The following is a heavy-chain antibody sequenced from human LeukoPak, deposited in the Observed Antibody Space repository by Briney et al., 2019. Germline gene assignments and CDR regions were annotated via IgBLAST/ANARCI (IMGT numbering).Heavy chain of an antibody. CDR1: GFSFSSSA. Sequence: GGSLRLSCAASGFSFSSSAMTWVRQAPGKGLEWVSGISGSGGSTYDADSVKGRFTISRDNSKNTLYLQMNSLRAEDTAVYYCARNPSGCLDYWGQGTLVTVSS. CDR2: ISGSGGST. J-gene: IGHJ4*02. D-gene: IGHD6-19*01. CDR3: ARNPSGCLDY. V-gene: IGHV3-23*01.